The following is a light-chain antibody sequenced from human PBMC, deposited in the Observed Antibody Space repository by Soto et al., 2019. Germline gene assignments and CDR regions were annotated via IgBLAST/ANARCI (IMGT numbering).Light chain of an antibody. V-gene: IGKV3-20*01. CDR1: QSITNNY. CDR3: QQYRTSPIT. CDR2: GAS. Sequence: ETVLTQSPGTLSLSPGERATLSWRASQSITNNYLAWYQQKPGQAPRLLIYGASSRVTGIPDRFSGSGSGTDFTLTISRLEPEDFAVYYCQQYRTSPITFGQGTRLEIK. J-gene: IGKJ5*01.